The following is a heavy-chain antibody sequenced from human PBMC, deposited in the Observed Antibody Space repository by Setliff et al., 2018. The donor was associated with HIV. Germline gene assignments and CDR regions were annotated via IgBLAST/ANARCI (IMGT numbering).Heavy chain of an antibody. CDR3: ARRGRFTGGYKYGSDYSDH. CDR1: GYTFTHYA. D-gene: IGHD5-18*01. V-gene: IGHV1-3*01. Sequence: VKVSCKASGYTFTHYALHWVRQAPGQRLEWMGWINAGTADTKYSQNFQGRVTFTKDTSANTAYLQLSSLRSEDTAVYYCARRGRFTGGYKYGSDYSDHWGQGTLVTVSS. CDR2: INAGTADT. J-gene: IGHJ4*02.